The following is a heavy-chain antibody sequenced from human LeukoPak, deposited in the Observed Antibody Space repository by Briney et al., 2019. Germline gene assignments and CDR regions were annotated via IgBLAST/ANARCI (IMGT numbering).Heavy chain of an antibody. J-gene: IGHJ6*02. D-gene: IGHD3-10*01. Sequence: GGSLRLSCAASGFTFSSYWMSWVRQAPGKGLEWVANIKQDGSEKYFVDSVKGRFTISRDNTKNSLYLQMNSLRAEDTAVYYCANVFGVSYYYGMDVWGQGTTVTVSS. V-gene: IGHV3-7*05. CDR1: GFTFSSYW. CDR3: ANVFGVSYYYGMDV. CDR2: IKQDGSEK.